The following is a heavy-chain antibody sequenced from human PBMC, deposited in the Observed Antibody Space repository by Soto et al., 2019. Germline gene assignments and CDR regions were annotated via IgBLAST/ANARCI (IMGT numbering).Heavy chain of an antibody. CDR3: ARIITAAGGRRYFDL. CDR2: INSSSSYT. D-gene: IGHD6-13*01. CDR1: GFTFSDYY. J-gene: IGHJ2*01. V-gene: IGHV3-11*05. Sequence: QVQLVESGGGLVKPGGSLRLSCAASGFTFSDYYMSWIRQAPGKGLEWVSYINSSSSYTNYADSVKGRFTISRDNAKNSLYRQMNSLRAEDTAVYYCARIITAAGGRRYFDLWGRGTRVTVSS.